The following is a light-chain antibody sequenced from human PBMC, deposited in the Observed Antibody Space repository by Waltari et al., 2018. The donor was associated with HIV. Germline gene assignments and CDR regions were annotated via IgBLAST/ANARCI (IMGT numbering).Light chain of an antibody. V-gene: IGLV1-44*01. CDR1: SSNIGTNT. CDR3: ATWDDSLSGPV. J-gene: IGLJ2*01. Sequence: QSVLTQAPSASGTPGQKVTISCSGSSSNIGTNTVNWYQQFPGPAPKLLIYSNNQRPSGVPDRFSGSKSGTSASLAISGLLSEDEAEYHCATWDDSLSGPVFGGGTQLTVL. CDR2: SNN.